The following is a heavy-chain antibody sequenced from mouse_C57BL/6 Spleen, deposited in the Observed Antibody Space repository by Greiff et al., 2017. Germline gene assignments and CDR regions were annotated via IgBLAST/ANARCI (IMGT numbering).Heavy chain of an antibody. D-gene: IGHD4-1*01. CDR3: ARGGTGRFAY. CDR1: GYTFTSYW. Sequence: VKLQQPGAELVKPGASVKLSCKASGYTFTSYWMQWVKQRPGQGLEWIGEIDPSDSYTNYNQKFKGKATLTVDTSSSTAYMQLSSLTSEDSAVYYCARGGTGRFAYWGQGTLVTGSA. J-gene: IGHJ3*01. V-gene: IGHV1-50*01. CDR2: IDPSDSYT.